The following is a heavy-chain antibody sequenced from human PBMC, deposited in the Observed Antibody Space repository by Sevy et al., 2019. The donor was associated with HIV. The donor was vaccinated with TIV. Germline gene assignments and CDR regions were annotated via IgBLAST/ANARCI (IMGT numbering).Heavy chain of an antibody. D-gene: IGHD3-10*01. CDR1: GGTFSNYA. CDR2: IIPIFDTV. V-gene: IGHV1-69*13. J-gene: IGHJ6*02. CDR3: AMVPWPARSGGRHSFYYYGMDV. Sequence: ASVKVSCKASGGTFSNYAINWVRQAPGQGLEWMGGIIPIFDTVNYAQNFQGRVTITVDESTSTAYMELSSLRSEDTAVYCCAMVPWPARSGGRHSFYYYGMDVWGQGTTVTVSS.